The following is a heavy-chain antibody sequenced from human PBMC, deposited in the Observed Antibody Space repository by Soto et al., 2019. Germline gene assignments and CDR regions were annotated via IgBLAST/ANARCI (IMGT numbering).Heavy chain of an antibody. V-gene: IGHV3-33*01. Sequence: GGSLRLSCAASGFTFSSYGMHWVRQAPGKGLEWVSVIWYDGSSKYYADSVKVRFTISRDNSKNTLHLQMNSLRAEDTAVQYCATDPDPLKVPVAYFDFWGQGTLVTVSS. CDR2: IWYDGSSK. CDR3: ATDPDPLKVPVAYFDF. J-gene: IGHJ4*02. CDR1: GFTFSSYG. D-gene: IGHD2-2*01.